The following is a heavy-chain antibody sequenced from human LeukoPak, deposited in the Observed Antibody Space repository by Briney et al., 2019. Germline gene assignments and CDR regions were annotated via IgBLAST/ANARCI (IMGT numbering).Heavy chain of an antibody. D-gene: IGHD6-25*01. J-gene: IGHJ4*02. CDR3: AKDRAGEAATDY. CDR1: GFTFSNYG. CDR2: ISYDGSNK. V-gene: IGHV3-30*18. Sequence: GGSLRLSCAASGFTFSNYGMHWVRQAPGKGLEWVAVISYDGSNKYYADSVKGRFTISRDNSKNTLYLQMNSLRAEDTAVYYCAKDRAGEAATDYWGQGTLVTVSS.